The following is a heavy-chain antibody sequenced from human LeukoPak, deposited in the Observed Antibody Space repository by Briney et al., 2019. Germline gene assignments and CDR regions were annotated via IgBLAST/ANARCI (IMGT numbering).Heavy chain of an antibody. Sequence: SETLSLTCAVSGGSISGGGYSWSWIRQPPGKGLEWIGYIYHSGSTYYNPSLKSRVTISVDRSKNQFSLKLSSVTAADTAVYYCARVGSSGYYQNWFDPWGQGTLVTVSS. V-gene: IGHV4-30-2*01. D-gene: IGHD3-22*01. CDR1: GGSISGGGYS. J-gene: IGHJ5*02. CDR2: IYHSGST. CDR3: ARVGSSGYYQNWFDP.